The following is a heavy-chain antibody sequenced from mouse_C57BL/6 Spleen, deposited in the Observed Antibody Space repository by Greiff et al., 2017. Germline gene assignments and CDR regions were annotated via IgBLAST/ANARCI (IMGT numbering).Heavy chain of an antibody. J-gene: IGHJ4*01. V-gene: IGHV1-69*01. Sequence: VQLQQPGAELVMPGASVKLSCKASGYTFTSYWMHWVKQRPGQGLEWIGEIDPSGGYTNYNQKFKGKSTLTVDKSSSTAYMHLSSLTSEDSAVYYCARSNYGSSRAMDYWGQGTSVTVSS. CDR3: ARSNYGSSRAMDY. CDR1: GYTFTSYW. D-gene: IGHD1-1*01. CDR2: IDPSGGYT.